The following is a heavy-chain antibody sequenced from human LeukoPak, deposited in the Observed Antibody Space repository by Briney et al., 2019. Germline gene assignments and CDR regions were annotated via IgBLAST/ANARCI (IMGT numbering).Heavy chain of an antibody. CDR2: INHSGST. Sequence: SETLSLTCAVYGVSFSGYYWSWIRQPPGKGLEWIGEINHSGSTNYNPSLKSRVTISVDTSKNQFSLKLSSVTAADTAVYYCATGYCSGGSCYWFDPWGQGTLVTVSS. D-gene: IGHD2-15*01. CDR3: ATGYCSGGSCYWFDP. J-gene: IGHJ5*02. V-gene: IGHV4-34*01. CDR1: GVSFSGYY.